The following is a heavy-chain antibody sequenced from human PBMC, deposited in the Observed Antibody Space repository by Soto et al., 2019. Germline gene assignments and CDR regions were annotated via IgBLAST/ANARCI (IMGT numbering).Heavy chain of an antibody. J-gene: IGHJ4*02. V-gene: IGHV3-23*01. Sequence: GGSLRLSCAASGFTFSSYAMSWVRQAPGKGLEWVSAISGSGGSTYYADSVKGRFTISRDNSKNTLYLQMNSLRAEDTAVYYCAKRGGYYYDSSGPLDYWGQGTQVTVSS. D-gene: IGHD3-22*01. CDR1: GFTFSSYA. CDR3: AKRGGYYYDSSGPLDY. CDR2: ISGSGGST.